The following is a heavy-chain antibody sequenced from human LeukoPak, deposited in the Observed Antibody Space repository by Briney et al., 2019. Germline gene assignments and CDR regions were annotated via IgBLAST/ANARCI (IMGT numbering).Heavy chain of an antibody. CDR1: GFTVSSNY. CDR2: IYSGGST. J-gene: IGHJ4*02. V-gene: IGHV3-53*01. CDR3: ARAKRPDYGSGSYPFDY. Sequence: GGSLRLSCAASGFTVSSNYMSWVRQAPGKGLEWVSVIYSGGSTYYADSVKGRFTISRDSSKNTLYLQMNSLRAEDTAVYYCARAKRPDYGSGSYPFDYWGQGTLVTVSS. D-gene: IGHD3-10*01.